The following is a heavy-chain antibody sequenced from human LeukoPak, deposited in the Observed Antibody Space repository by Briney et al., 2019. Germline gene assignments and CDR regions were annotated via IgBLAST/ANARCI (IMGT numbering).Heavy chain of an antibody. CDR1: GFTFSAYH. CDR3: ARGSTYYDSSGQVPFDY. V-gene: IGHV3-48*01. CDR2: ISTTGTTI. J-gene: IGHJ4*02. D-gene: IGHD3-22*01. Sequence: PGGSLRLSCAASGFTFSAYHINWVRQAPGKGLEWISYISTTGTTIHYADSVKGRFAISRDNAKSSLYLQMNSLRAEDTAVYYCARGSTYYDSSGQVPFDYWGQGTLVTVSS.